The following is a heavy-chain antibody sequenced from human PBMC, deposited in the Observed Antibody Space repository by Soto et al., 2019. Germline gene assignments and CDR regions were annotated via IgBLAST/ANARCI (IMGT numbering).Heavy chain of an antibody. Sequence: LILSCVAFGVTFSHYGMHWFRQPPAKGLEWVALISDDGDKRYYADSVRGRLIISRDNSKDTLYLQMNSPGPDDTAVYFCAKARVRIVGANSFDYWGQGTTVTVSS. CDR3: AKARVRIVGANSFDY. J-gene: IGHJ4*02. V-gene: IGHV3-30*18. CDR1: GVTFSHYG. D-gene: IGHD1-26*01. CDR2: ISDDGDKR.